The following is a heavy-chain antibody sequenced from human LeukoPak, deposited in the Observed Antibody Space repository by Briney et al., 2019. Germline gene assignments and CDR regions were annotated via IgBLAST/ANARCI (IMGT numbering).Heavy chain of an antibody. CDR3: AGGGYCSSASCHAPLFDW. D-gene: IGHD2-2*01. Sequence: SSQTLSLTCTVSGASVRRYYGSWIRQSPGKGLEWIGYSHYSGSANFNPSLKSRVSISVDTSKNQFSLNLRSLTAADTAVYYCAGGGYCSSASCHAPLFDWWGPGILVTVSS. CDR2: SHYSGSA. V-gene: IGHV4-59*02. J-gene: IGHJ4*02. CDR1: GASVRRYY.